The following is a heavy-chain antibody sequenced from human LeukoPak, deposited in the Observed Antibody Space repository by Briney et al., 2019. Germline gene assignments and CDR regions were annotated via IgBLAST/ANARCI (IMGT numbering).Heavy chain of an antibody. J-gene: IGHJ4*02. D-gene: IGHD3-16*01. V-gene: IGHV3-53*01. CDR3: AKDQITVAPDY. CDR1: GFTVSSNY. Sequence: GGSLRLSCAASGFTVSSNYMSWVRQAPGKGLEWVSVIYSGGSTYYADSVKGRFTISRDNSKNTLYLQMNSLRAEDTAVYYCAKDQITVAPDYWGQGTLVTVSS. CDR2: IYSGGST.